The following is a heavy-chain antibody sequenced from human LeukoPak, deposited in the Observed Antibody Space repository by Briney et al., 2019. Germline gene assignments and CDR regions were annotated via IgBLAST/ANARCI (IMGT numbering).Heavy chain of an antibody. V-gene: IGHV1-2*06. Sequence: ASVKVSCKASGYTFTGYYMHWVRQAPGQGLEWMGRINPNSGGTDYAQKFQGRVTMTRDTSISTAYMELSRLRSDDTAVYYCARVRSGSYPDYWGQGTLVTVSS. CDR3: ARVRSGSYPDY. J-gene: IGHJ4*02. CDR1: GYTFTGYY. D-gene: IGHD1-26*01. CDR2: INPNSGGT.